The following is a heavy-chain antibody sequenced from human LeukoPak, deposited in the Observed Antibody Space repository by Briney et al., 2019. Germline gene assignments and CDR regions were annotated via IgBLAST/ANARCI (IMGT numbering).Heavy chain of an antibody. J-gene: IGHJ4*02. CDR3: ARNDFWSVYRVTAYDC. CDR1: GFTFSSYW. V-gene: IGHV3-7*01. Sequence: GSLSLSCAASGFTFSSYWRSWVRQAPGRGLGWVANIKPDRSDKYYLDSVKGPFTITRDNANNSLYPQINSLRAEDTAVYYCARNDFWSVYRVTAYDCWGQGTLVTVSS. CDR2: IKPDRSDK. D-gene: IGHD3-3*01.